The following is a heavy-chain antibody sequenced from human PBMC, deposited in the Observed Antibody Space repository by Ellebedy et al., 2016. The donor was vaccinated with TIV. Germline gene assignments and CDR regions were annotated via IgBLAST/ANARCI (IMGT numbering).Heavy chain of an antibody. V-gene: IGHV3-48*02. CDR2: VSSSCSAI. CDR1: GFTFGGLS. CDR3: TRARVYSNGWYYPDF. J-gene: IGHJ4*02. Sequence: GESLKISCAASGFTFGGLSMTWVRQAPGKGLEWTSAVSSSCSAIFYADSVKGRFSISRDNARNSLYLQMNTLRDEDTAVYYCTRARVYSNGWYYPDFWGQGTLVAVSS. D-gene: IGHD6-19*01.